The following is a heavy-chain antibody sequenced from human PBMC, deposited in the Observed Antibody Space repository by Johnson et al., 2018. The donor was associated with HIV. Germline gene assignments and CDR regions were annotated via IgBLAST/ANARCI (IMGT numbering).Heavy chain of an antibody. J-gene: IGHJ3*02. CDR2: ISWNSGSL. Sequence: VQLVESGGGLVQPGRSLRLSCVASGFTFDKYAMHWVRQAPGKGLEWVSGISWNSGSLGYADSVKGRFTISRDNAKNSLYLQMNSLRVEDTALYYCAKDIEGYCSSSRCLGGAFDIWCHGTMVTVSS. CDR1: GFTFDKYA. V-gene: IGHV3-9*01. CDR3: AKDIEGYCSSSRCLGGAFDI. D-gene: IGHD2-2*01.